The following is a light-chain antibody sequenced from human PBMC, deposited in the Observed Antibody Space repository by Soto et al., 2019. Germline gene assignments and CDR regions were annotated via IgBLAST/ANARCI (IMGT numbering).Light chain of an antibody. CDR3: QHYNSYSEA. J-gene: IGKJ1*01. V-gene: IGKV1-5*01. CDR2: DAS. Sequence: DIQMTQSPSSLSASVGGRVTITCLASQSISIYLNWYQQKPGKAPKLLIYDASSLESGVPSRFSGSGSGTEFTLTISSLQPDDFATYYCQHYNSYSEAFGQGTKVDIK. CDR1: QSISIY.